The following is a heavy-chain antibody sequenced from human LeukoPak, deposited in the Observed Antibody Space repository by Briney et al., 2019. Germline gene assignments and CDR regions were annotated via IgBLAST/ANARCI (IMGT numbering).Heavy chain of an antibody. J-gene: IGHJ4*02. Sequence: RGSLRLSCAPSGFTFSSYWMHWVRQTPGEGLVWVSRINSDGSSTSYADSVKGRFTISRDNAKNTLYLQMNSLRAEDTAVYYCARDLEEYSSPDFDYWGQGTLVTVSS. D-gene: IGHD6-6*01. CDR3: ARDLEEYSSPDFDY. V-gene: IGHV3-74*01. CDR1: GFTFSSYW. CDR2: INSDGSST.